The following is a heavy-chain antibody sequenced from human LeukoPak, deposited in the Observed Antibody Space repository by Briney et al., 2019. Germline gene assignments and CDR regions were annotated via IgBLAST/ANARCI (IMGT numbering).Heavy chain of an antibody. CDR1: GYTFTGYY. CDR3: ARSIVVVPAADPMDV. CDR2: INPNSGGT. V-gene: IGHV1-2*02. Sequence: ASVKVSYKASGYTFTGYYMHWVRQAPGQGLEWMGWINPNSGGTNYAQKFQGRVTMTRDTSISTAYMELSRLRSDDTAVYYCARSIVVVPAADPMDVWGKGTTVTVSS. J-gene: IGHJ6*03. D-gene: IGHD2-2*01.